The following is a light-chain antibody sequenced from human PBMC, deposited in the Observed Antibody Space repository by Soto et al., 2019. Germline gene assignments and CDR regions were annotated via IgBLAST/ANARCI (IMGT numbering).Light chain of an antibody. V-gene: IGLV2-14*01. J-gene: IGLJ1*01. CDR3: SAYTTSNTLI. CDR1: SSDVGGYDY. CDR2: EVN. Sequence: QSALAQPASVSGSPGQSVTISCTGTSSDVGGYDYVSWYQQHPGTAPKLILYEVNNRPSGVSNRFSGSKSGNTASLIISGLQTEDEANYYCSAYTTSNTLIFGTGTRSPS.